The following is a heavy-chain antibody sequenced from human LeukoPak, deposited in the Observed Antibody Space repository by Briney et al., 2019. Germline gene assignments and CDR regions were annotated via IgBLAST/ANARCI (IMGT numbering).Heavy chain of an antibody. CDR1: GGTLNSHT. Sequence: SVKVSCKASGGTLNSHTFSWVRQAPGQGLEWMGRVTPIIDSAKYAQNFQDRVTITADKSTSTVYMELSSLRSEDTAVYFCARVNLRGSQYNWFDPWGQGTLVTVSS. V-gene: IGHV1-69*08. CDR3: ARVNLRGSQYNWFDP. J-gene: IGHJ5*02. D-gene: IGHD1-26*01. CDR2: VTPIIDSA.